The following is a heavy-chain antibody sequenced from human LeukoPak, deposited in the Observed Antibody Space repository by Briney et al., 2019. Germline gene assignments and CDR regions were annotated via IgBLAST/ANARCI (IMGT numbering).Heavy chain of an antibody. V-gene: IGHV1-8*01. J-gene: IGHJ6*02. Sequence: ASVKVSCKASGYTFTSYDINWVRQATGQGLEWMGWMNPNSGNTGYAQKFQGRVTMTRNTSISTAYMELSSLRSEDTAVYYCASASGDSSGYYPTEYYYYGMDVWGQGTTVTVSS. CDR1: GYTFTSYD. D-gene: IGHD3-22*01. CDR3: ASASGDSSGYYPTEYYYYGMDV. CDR2: MNPNSGNT.